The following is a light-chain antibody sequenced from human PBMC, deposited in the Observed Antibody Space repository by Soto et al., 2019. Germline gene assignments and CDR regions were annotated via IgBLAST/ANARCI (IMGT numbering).Light chain of an antibody. CDR1: SSDVGGYNY. CDR2: EVS. V-gene: IGLV2-14*01. Sequence: QSVLTQPASVSGSPGQSITISCTGTSSDVGGYNYVSWYQQHPGKAPKLMIYEVSNRPSGVSNRFSGSKSGNTASLTISGLQAEDEADYYCSSYTTSSTLAIFGGGPKLTVL. CDR3: SSYTTSSTLAI. J-gene: IGLJ2*01.